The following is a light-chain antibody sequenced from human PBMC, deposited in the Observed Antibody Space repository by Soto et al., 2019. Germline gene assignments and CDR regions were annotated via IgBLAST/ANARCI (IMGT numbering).Light chain of an antibody. Sequence: QSVLTQSPSASASLGTSVKLTCTLSRGHSSYAIAWHQQQPEKGPRYLMRVNSDGRHIKGDGIPDRFSGSSSGAERYLTISSLQSEDEADYYCQTWGTGTVVFGGGTQLTVL. V-gene: IGLV4-69*01. CDR2: VNSDGRH. CDR3: QTWGTGTVV. J-gene: IGLJ2*01. CDR1: RGHSSYA.